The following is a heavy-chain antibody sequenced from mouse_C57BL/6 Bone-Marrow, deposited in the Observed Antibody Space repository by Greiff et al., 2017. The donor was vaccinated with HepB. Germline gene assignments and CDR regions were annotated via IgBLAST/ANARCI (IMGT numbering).Heavy chain of an antibody. D-gene: IGHD4-1*01. CDR2: IDPETGGT. CDR1: GYTFTDYE. CDR3: TRHWDGAY. J-gene: IGHJ3*01. Sequence: VKVVESGAELVRPGASVTLSCKASGYTFTDYEMHWVKQTPVHGLEWIGAIDPETGGTAYNQKFKGKAILTADKSSSTAYMELRSLTSEDSAVYYCTRHWDGAYWGQGTLVTVSA. V-gene: IGHV1-15*01.